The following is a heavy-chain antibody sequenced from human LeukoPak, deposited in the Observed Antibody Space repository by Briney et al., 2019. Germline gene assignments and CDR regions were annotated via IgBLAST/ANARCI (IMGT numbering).Heavy chain of an antibody. CDR3: ARAGRIAAAGTISRGDY. Sequence: ASVKVSCKASGYTFTGYYMHWVRQAPGQGLEWMGWINPNSGGTNYAQKFQGRVTMTRDTSISTAYMELSRLRSDDTAVYYCARAGRIAAAGTISRGDYWGQGTLVTVSS. CDR2: INPNSGGT. CDR1: GYTFTGYY. J-gene: IGHJ4*02. D-gene: IGHD6-13*01. V-gene: IGHV1-2*02.